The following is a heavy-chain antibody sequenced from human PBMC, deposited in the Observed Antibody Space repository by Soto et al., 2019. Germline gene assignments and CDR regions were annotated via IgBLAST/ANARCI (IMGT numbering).Heavy chain of an antibody. V-gene: IGHV3-30*18. Sequence: QVPLVESGGGVVQPGSSLRLSCAASGFRLSMYGMHWVRQSPGKGLEWVALISYDGSDTYYGDSVKGRFTISRDSSKNTLYLYVSRLRVEDSAVYYCAKVGSYGYGSYSDVDYWGQGTLVSVSS. D-gene: IGHD1-26*01. CDR3: AKVGSYGYGSYSDVDY. CDR1: GFRLSMYG. CDR2: ISYDGSDT. J-gene: IGHJ4*02.